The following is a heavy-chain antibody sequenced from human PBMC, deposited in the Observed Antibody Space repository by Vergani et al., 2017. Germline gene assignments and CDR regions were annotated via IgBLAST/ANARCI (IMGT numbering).Heavy chain of an antibody. CDR2: LNPTTGHT. CDR3: ARSIGYCAGATCRAYYFDH. V-gene: IGHV1-46*02. Sequence: VQLVQSGAEVWKPGASVTVSCTASGYIFKNYYIHWLRQAPGQAFEWMGILNPTTGHTTSAQKFMGRVDMTRDPSTDTSTRTVQMTLSSLRSEDTAVYYCARSIGYCAGATCRAYYFDHWGQGTRVTVSS. D-gene: IGHD2-21*01. J-gene: IGHJ5*02. CDR1: GYIFKNYY.